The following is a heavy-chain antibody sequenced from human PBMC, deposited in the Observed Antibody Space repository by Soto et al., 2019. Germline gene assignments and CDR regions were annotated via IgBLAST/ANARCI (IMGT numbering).Heavy chain of an antibody. V-gene: IGHV3-23*01. D-gene: IGHD3-10*01. CDR3: AKGSYGSGSYYSRPFDY. Sequence: GGSLRLSCAASGFTFSSYAMSWVRQAPGKGLEWVSAISGSGGSTYYADSVKGRFTISRDNSKNTLYLQMNSLRAEDTAVYSCAKGSYGSGSYYSRPFDYWGQGTLVTVSS. CDR1: GFTFSSYA. CDR2: ISGSGGST. J-gene: IGHJ4*02.